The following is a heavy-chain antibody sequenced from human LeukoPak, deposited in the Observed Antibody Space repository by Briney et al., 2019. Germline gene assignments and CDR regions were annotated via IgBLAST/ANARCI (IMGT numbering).Heavy chain of an antibody. J-gene: IGHJ4*02. Sequence: GGSLRLSCAASGFTFSRNAMSWVRQAPGKGLEWVSTISGSGGSTYYADSVKGRFTISRDNPKNTLYLQMNSLRAEDTAVYYCAKDFYQYSSSSYFDYWGQGTLVTVSS. CDR1: GFTFSRNA. CDR3: AKDFYQYSSSSYFDY. CDR2: ISGSGGST. V-gene: IGHV3-23*01. D-gene: IGHD6-6*01.